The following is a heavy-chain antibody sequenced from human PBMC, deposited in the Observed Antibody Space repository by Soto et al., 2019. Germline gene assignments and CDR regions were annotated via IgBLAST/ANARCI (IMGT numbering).Heavy chain of an antibody. D-gene: IGHD1-26*01. CDR3: ARVPSSGSYFFDY. J-gene: IGHJ4*02. Sequence: QVQVVQSGAEVRKPGASVKVSCKASGFTFTNYGFAWVRQAPGQGLEWMGWISVYYGNTNYAQKFQGRLTLTTDTSTTTADMELRSLRSDDTAVYFCARVPSSGSYFFDYWGQGTLVTVSS. CDR1: GFTFTNYG. V-gene: IGHV1-18*01. CDR2: ISVYYGNT.